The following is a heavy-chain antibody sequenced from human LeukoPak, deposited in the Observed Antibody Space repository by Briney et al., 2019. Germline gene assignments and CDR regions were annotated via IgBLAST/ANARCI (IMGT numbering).Heavy chain of an antibody. CDR1: GFTFSSYW. J-gene: IGHJ6*02. CDR3: ARGGGLDV. CDR2: IIHNGNMN. Sequence: PGGSLRLSCAASGFTFSSYWMNWARQAPGKGREWVASIIHNGNMNSYVDSVKGRFTISRDNAKNSLYLQMSNLRAEDTAVYFGARGGGLDVWGQGATVTVSS. V-gene: IGHV3-7*03. D-gene: IGHD3-16*01.